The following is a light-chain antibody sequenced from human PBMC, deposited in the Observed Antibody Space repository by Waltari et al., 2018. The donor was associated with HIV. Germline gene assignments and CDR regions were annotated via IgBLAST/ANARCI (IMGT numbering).Light chain of an antibody. CDR3: AVWDVSLNGRV. CDR1: SPNLGSNH. Sequence: QSVLSQPPSASATPGPRVTFSCSGSSPNLGSNHVYWYQQFPGTAPKLLIYRNYQRPSGVPDRFSGSKSGTSASLAISGLRSEDEADYYCAVWDVSLNGRVFGGGTKLTVL. J-gene: IGLJ3*02. CDR2: RNY. V-gene: IGLV1-47*01.